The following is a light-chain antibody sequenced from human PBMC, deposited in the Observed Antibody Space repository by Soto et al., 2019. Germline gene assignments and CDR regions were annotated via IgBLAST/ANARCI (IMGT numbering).Light chain of an antibody. J-gene: IGKJ2*01. CDR3: QQYETSPPTYT. CDR2: DAS. V-gene: IGKV3-20*01. Sequence: EIGLTQSPGTLSLSPGERATLSCRTSQSVISTYLAWYQQKPGQAPRLLIYDASRRATGIPDRFSGSGSGTDFTLTISRLEPEDFAVYYCQQYETSPPTYTFGQGTKLEIK. CDR1: QSVISTY.